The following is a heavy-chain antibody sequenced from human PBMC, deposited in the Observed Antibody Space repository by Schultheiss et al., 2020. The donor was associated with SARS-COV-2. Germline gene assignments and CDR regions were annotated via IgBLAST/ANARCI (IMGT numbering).Heavy chain of an antibody. Sequence: SETLSLTCTVSGGSISSGGYYWSWIRQHPGKGLEWIGYIYYSGSTYYNQSLKSRVTISVDTSKNQFSLKLSSVTAADTAVYYCARVGPYDYGDYVTLDYWGQGTLVTVSS. CDR3: ARVGPYDYGDYVTLDY. CDR1: GGSISSGGYY. CDR2: IYYSGST. V-gene: IGHV4-31*03. J-gene: IGHJ4*02. D-gene: IGHD4-17*01.